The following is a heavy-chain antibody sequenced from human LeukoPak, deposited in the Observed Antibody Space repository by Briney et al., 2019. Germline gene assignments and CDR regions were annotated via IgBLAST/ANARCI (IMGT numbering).Heavy chain of an antibody. CDR3: ARGTPRGAYYYYMDV. CDR2: IYPGDSDT. V-gene: IGHV5-51*01. CDR1: GYSFTSYW. J-gene: IGHJ6*03. Sequence: GESLKISCKGSGYSFTSYWIGWVRQMPGKGLEWMGIIYPGDSDTRYSPSFQGQVTISADKSISTAYLQWSSLKASDTAMYYCARGTPRGAYYYYMDVWGKGTTVTVSS. D-gene: IGHD3-10*01.